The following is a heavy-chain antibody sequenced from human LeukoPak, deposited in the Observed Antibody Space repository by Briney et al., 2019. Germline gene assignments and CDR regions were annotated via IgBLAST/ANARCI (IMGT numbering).Heavy chain of an antibody. D-gene: IGHD2-2*01. CDR1: GFTFSSYW. CDR3: AKAAGENVVVPAASF. CDR2: MKYDGSEK. V-gene: IGHV3-7*03. J-gene: IGHJ4*02. Sequence: PGGSLRLSCAASGFTFSSYWMSWVRQAPGKGLEWVANMKYDGSEKYYVDSVKGRFTISRDSSKNTLYLQMNSLRAEDTAIYYCAKAAGENVVVPAASFWGQGTLVTVSS.